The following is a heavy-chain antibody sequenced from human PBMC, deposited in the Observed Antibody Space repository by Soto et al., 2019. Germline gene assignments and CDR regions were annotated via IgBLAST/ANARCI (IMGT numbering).Heavy chain of an antibody. J-gene: IGHJ4*02. V-gene: IGHV3-30*18. CDR2: ISYDGGNK. Sequence: GGSLRLSCAASGFTFSSYGMHWVRQAPGKGLEWVAVISYDGGNKYYGDSVKGRFTISRDTSKNTLYLQMNSLTAEDTAVYYCAKPAPGTYYFDNWGQGTLVTVSS. D-gene: IGHD1-1*01. CDR3: AKPAPGTYYFDN. CDR1: GFTFSSYG.